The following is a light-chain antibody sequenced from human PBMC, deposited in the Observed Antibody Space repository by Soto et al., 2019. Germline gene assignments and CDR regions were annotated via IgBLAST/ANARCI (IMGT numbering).Light chain of an antibody. Sequence: QSALTQPASVSGSPGQSITISCTGTSSDVGGYNYVSWYQQHPGKAPKLIIYEVSIRPSGVSNRFSGSKSGNTASLTISGLQAEDEADYYCNSYTSKSTGVFGTGTQLTVL. J-gene: IGLJ1*01. V-gene: IGLV2-14*01. CDR3: NSYTSKSTGV. CDR2: EVS. CDR1: SSDVGGYNY.